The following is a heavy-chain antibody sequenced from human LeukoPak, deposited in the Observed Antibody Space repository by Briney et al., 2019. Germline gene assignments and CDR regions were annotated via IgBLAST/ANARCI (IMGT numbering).Heavy chain of an antibody. D-gene: IGHD6-13*01. J-gene: IGHJ4*02. Sequence: GGSLRLSCAASGFTFSDYYMSWIRQAPGKGLEWVSYITSSGSTIYYADSVKGRFTISRDNAKSSLYLQMKSLRAEDTAVYYCARDASSIAAAGATFDYWGQGTLVTVSS. CDR3: ARDASSIAAAGATFDY. CDR1: GFTFSDYY. CDR2: ITSSGSTI. V-gene: IGHV3-11*01.